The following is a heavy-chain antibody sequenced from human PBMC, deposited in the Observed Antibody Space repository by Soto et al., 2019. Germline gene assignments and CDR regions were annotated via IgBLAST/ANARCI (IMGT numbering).Heavy chain of an antibody. CDR2: IIPIFGTA. CDR1: GVTFSSYA. V-gene: IGHV1-69*01. CDR3: ARRLYYYGSGSYYPLDY. Sequence: QVQLVQSGAEVKKPGSSVKVSCKASGVTFSSYAISWVRQAPGQGLEWMGGIIPIFGTANYAQKFQGRVTITADESTSTAYMELSSLRSEDTAVYYCARRLYYYGSGSYYPLDYWGQGTLVTVSS. D-gene: IGHD3-10*01. J-gene: IGHJ4*02.